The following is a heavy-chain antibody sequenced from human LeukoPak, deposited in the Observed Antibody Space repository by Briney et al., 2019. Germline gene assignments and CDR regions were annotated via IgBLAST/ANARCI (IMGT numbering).Heavy chain of an antibody. D-gene: IGHD6-19*01. CDR3: ASDLGIAVAGTWGY. CDR2: ISAYNGNT. CDR1: GYTFTSYG. Sequence: ASVKVSCKASGYTFTSYGISWARQAPGQGLEWMGWISAYNGNTNYAQKLQGRVTMTTDTSTGTAYMELRSLRSDDTAVYFCASDLGIAVAGTWGYWGQGTLVTVSS. V-gene: IGHV1-18*01. J-gene: IGHJ4*02.